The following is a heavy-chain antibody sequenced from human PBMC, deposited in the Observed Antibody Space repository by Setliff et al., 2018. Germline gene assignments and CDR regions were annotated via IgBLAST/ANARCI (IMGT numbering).Heavy chain of an antibody. CDR2: ISSSSSTI. D-gene: IGHD3-10*01. CDR3: ARSRGGLLWFGSCDY. Sequence: PGGSLRLSCAASGFTFSSYEMNWVRQAPGKGLEWVSYISSSSSTIYYADSVKGRFTISRDNAKNSLYLQMNSLRAEDTAVYYCARSRGGLLWFGSCDYWGQGTLVTVSS. V-gene: IGHV3-48*01. J-gene: IGHJ4*02. CDR1: GFTFSSYE.